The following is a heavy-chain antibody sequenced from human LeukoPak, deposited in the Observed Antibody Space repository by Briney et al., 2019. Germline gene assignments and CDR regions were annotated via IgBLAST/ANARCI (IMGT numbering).Heavy chain of an antibody. CDR3: LLNYDILTGYYTDY. CDR2: INHSGST. CDR1: GGSFSGYY. Sequence: SETLSLTCAVYGGSFSGYYWSWIRQPPGEGLEWIGEINHSGSTNYNPSLKSRVTISVDTSKNQFSLKLSSVTAADTAVYYCLLNYDILTGYYTDYWGQGTLVTVSS. D-gene: IGHD3-9*01. J-gene: IGHJ4*02. V-gene: IGHV4-34*01.